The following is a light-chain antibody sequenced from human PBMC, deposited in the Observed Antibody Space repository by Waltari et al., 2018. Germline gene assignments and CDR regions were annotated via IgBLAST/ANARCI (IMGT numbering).Light chain of an antibody. J-gene: IGLJ3*02. CDR2: EGS. Sequence: QSALTPPASVSGSPGQSITISCTGTSSDLGSYNIVSWYQQHPGKAPKVIIYEGSKRPSGVSSRFSGSKSGNTASLTISGLQAEDEADYYCCSFASGSTWEFGGGTKLTVL. CDR3: CSFASGSTWE. CDR1: SSDLGSYNI. V-gene: IGLV2-23*01.